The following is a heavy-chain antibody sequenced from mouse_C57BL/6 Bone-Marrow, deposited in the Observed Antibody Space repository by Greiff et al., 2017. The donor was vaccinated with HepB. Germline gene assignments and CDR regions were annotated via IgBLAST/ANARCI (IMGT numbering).Heavy chain of an antibody. V-gene: IGHV1-62-2*01. Sequence: QVQLQQSGAELVKPGASVKLSCKASGYTFTEYTIHWVKQRSGQGLEWIGWFYPGSGSTQYNEKFKDKTTLTADKSSSTVYMELSRLTSEDSAVYVCARHVQYYGSSHWYFDVWGTGTTVTVSS. CDR3: ARHVQYYGSSHWYFDV. D-gene: IGHD1-1*01. CDR2: FYPGSGST. J-gene: IGHJ1*03. CDR1: GYTFTEYT.